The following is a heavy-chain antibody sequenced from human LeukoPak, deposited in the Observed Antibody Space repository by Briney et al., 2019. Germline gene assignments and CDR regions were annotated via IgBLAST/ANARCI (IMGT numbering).Heavy chain of an antibody. Sequence: GGSLKLSCAASGFTFSGSAMHWVRQASGKGLEWVGRIRSKANSYATAYAASVKGRFTISRDDSKNTAYLQMNSLKTEDTAVYYCTIWLRVVVPAANFDYYYMDVWGKGTTVTVSS. CDR1: GFTFSGSA. J-gene: IGHJ6*03. CDR2: IRSKANSYAT. V-gene: IGHV3-73*01. D-gene: IGHD2-2*01. CDR3: TIWLRVVVPAANFDYYYMDV.